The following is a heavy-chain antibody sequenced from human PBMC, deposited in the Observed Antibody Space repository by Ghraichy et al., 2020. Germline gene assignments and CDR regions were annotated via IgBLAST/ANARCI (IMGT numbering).Heavy chain of an antibody. D-gene: IGHD1-26*01. CDR1: GYTFTSYY. V-gene: IGHV1-46*01. CDR3: ARPGRIIKYESILHDAFDI. Sequence: ASVKVPCKASGYTFTSYYMHWVRQAPGQGLEWMGIINPSGGSTSYAQKFQGRVTMTRDTSTSTVYMELSSLRSEDTAVYYCARPGRIIKYESILHDAFDIWGQGTMVTVSS. J-gene: IGHJ3*02. CDR2: INPSGGST.